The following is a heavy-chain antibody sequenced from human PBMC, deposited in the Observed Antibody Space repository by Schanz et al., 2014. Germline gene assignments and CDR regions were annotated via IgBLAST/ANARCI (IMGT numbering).Heavy chain of an antibody. V-gene: IGHV3-30-3*02. CDR1: GFTFSNYA. J-gene: IGHJ4*02. Sequence: QVQLVESGGGVVQPGRSLRLSCAASGFTFSNYAMHWVRQAPGKGLEWVAFISYDGSNKYYADSVKGRFTISRDNSKNTLYVQMNSLRAEDTAVYYCAKHVRSLTGNDYWGQGTLVTVSS. CDR2: ISYDGSNK. D-gene: IGHD3-9*01. CDR3: AKHVRSLTGNDY.